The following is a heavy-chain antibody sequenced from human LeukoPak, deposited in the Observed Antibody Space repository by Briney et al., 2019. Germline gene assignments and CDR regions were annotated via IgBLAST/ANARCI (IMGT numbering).Heavy chain of an antibody. Sequence: GTSLRLSCEASGFAFGSYAMHWVRQAPGRGLEWVAVISHDGDNTNSGESVRGRFTLSRDRSKNSVYLQMNSLRPDDTALYYCAKDGGRYRFDFWGQGTMVTVS. V-gene: IGHV3-30-3*01. CDR3: AKDGGRYRFDF. D-gene: IGHD3-16*02. CDR2: ISHDGDNT. J-gene: IGHJ4*02. CDR1: GFAFGSYA.